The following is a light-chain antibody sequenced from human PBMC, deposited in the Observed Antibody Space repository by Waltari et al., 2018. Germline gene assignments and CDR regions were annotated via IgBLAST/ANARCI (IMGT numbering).Light chain of an antibody. CDR2: DTS. Sequence: EIVLIQSPATLALSPGERATLSCRASQSVRNYLAWFQQKPGQVPRLLIYDTSNRGTGVPARFSGSGSGTDFTLTISSLESEDFAVYYCQQRSSWPLTFGGGTKV. CDR1: QSVRNY. V-gene: IGKV3-11*01. CDR3: QQRSSWPLT. J-gene: IGKJ4*01.